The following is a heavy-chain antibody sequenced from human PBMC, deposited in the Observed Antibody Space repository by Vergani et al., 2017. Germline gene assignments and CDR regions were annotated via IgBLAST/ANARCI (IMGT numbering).Heavy chain of an antibody. CDR2: ISSSSSTI. V-gene: IGHV3-48*01. J-gene: IGHJ4*02. Sequence: EVQLVESGGGLVKPGGSLRLSCAASGFTFSSYSMNWVRQAPGKGLEWVSYISSSSSTIYYADSVKGRFTISRDNAKNSLYLQMNSLRAEDTAVYYCARDEPIADFDYWGQGTLVTVSS. D-gene: IGHD1-14*01. CDR3: ARDEPIADFDY. CDR1: GFTFSSYS.